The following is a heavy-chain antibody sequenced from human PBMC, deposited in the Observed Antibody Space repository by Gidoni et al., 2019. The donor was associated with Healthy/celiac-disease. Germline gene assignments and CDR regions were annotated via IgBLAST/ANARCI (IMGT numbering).Heavy chain of an antibody. Sequence: EVQLVESGGGLVQPGRSLRLSCTASGFTFGDYAMRWFRQAPGKGLEWVGFIRSKAYGGTTEYAASVKGRFTISRDDSKSIAYLQMNSLKTEDTAVYYCTRVPIYYYDSSGSYGMDVWGQGTTVTVSS. CDR3: TRVPIYYYDSSGSYGMDV. V-gene: IGHV3-49*03. CDR1: GFTFGDYA. CDR2: IRSKAYGGTT. J-gene: IGHJ6*02. D-gene: IGHD3-22*01.